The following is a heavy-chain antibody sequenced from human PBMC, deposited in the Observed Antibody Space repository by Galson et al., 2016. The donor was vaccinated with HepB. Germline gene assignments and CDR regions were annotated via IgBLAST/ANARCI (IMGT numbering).Heavy chain of an antibody. CDR3: ARDNSAMARGIIIRCEVDY. CDR1: GYSISTGYY. D-gene: IGHD3-10*01. V-gene: IGHV4-38-2*02. CDR2: IFRSGTT. Sequence: SETLSLTCSVFGYSISTGYYWGWIRQPPGKGLEWIGYIFRSGTTYYNPSLKSRVTLSLDTSKNQFSLKLASVTAADTAMYYCARDNSAMARGIIIRCEVDYWGQRTLVTVSS. J-gene: IGHJ4*02.